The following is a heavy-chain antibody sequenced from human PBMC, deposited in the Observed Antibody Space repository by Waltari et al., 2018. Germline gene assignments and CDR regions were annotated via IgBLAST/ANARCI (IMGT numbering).Heavy chain of an antibody. D-gene: IGHD6-19*01. J-gene: IGHJ4*02. CDR1: GFTFGSYS. CDR2: ISSSGSYI. V-gene: IGHV3-21*01. Sequence: EVQLVESGGGLVKPGGSLRLSCAASGFTFGSYSMNWVRQAPGKGREWGASISSSGSYINYADSGKGRFTISRDNAKKSLYLQMNSLRAEDTAVYYCARDLSVAGPFDYWGQGTLVTVSS. CDR3: ARDLSVAGPFDY.